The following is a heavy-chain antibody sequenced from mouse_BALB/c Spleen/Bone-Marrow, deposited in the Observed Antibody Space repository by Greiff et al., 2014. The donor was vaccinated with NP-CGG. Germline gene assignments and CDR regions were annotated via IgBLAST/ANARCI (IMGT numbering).Heavy chain of an antibody. D-gene: IGHD2-13*01. Sequence: QVQLQQSGAELVKPGTSVKLSCKTSGYTFTSYWMHWVKQRPGQGLEWIGEINPSNGRTNYNEKFKNKATLTVDKSSSTAYMQLSSLTSEDSAVYFCARTYGDSPYFYGMDYWGQGTSVPVSS. CDR2: INPSNGRT. V-gene: IGHV1S81*02. CDR1: GYTFTSYW. J-gene: IGHJ4*01. CDR3: ARTYGDSPYFYGMDY.